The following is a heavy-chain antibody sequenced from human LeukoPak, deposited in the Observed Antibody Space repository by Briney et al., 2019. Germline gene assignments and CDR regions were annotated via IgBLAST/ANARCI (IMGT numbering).Heavy chain of an antibody. Sequence: PGGSLRLSCAASGFTFSSYGMHWVRQAPGKGLEWVAVISYDGSNKYYADSVKGRFTISRDNSKNTLYLQMNSLRAEDTAVYYCAKDGQQLVMDYYYYYMDVWGKGTTVTVSS. CDR3: AKDGQQLVMDYYYYYMDV. CDR1: GFTFSSYG. V-gene: IGHV3-30*18. J-gene: IGHJ6*03. D-gene: IGHD6-13*01. CDR2: ISYDGSNK.